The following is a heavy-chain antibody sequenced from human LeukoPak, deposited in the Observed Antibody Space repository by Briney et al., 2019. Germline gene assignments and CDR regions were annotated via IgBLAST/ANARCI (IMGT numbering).Heavy chain of an antibody. CDR2: IYYSGST. CDR1: GGSISSFY. Sequence: SETLSLTCTVSGGSISSFYSSWIRQPPGKGLEWIGYIYYSGSTNYNPSLKSRVTISVDTSKNQFSLKLSSVTAADTAVYYCARRRGIPPVGAFDIWGQGTMVTVSS. V-gene: IGHV4-59*12. CDR3: ARRRGIPPVGAFDI. J-gene: IGHJ3*02. D-gene: IGHD3-16*01.